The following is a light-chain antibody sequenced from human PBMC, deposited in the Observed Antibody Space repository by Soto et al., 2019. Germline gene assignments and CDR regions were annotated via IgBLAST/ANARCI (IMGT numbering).Light chain of an antibody. CDR2: DAS. Sequence: ETVLTQSPASLSLSPGERATFSCRASQNIDRYLAWYQQKPGQAPRLLIYDASSRATGIPDRFSGAGSGTDFTLTISSLEPEDFGVYYCQQRKIWPPLTFGGGTKVEIK. V-gene: IGKV3-11*01. J-gene: IGKJ4*01. CDR1: QNIDRY. CDR3: QQRKIWPPLT.